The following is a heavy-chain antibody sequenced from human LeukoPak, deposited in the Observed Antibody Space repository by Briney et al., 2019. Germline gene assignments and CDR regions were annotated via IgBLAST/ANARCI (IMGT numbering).Heavy chain of an antibody. D-gene: IGHD3-3*01. CDR3: ARGSSITLFGGPDY. V-gene: IGHV3-30-3*01. Sequence: GRSLRLSCAASGFTFNSYVMHWVRQAPGKGLEWVALISYDGSNKYYADSVKGRFTISRDNSKNTLYLQMNSLRAEDTAVYSCARGSSITLFGGPDYWGQGTLVTVSS. CDR2: ISYDGSNK. CDR1: GFTFNSYV. J-gene: IGHJ4*02.